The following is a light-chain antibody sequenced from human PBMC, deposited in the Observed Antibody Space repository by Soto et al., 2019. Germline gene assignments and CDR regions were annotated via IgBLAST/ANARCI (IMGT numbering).Light chain of an antibody. Sequence: EIVMTQSPATLSVSPGEMVTLSCRASQSVSNKLAWYQQKPGQAPGLLIYGASNRATGIPDRFSGSGSGTDFTPTISRLEPEDFAVYYCQQYGSSGTFGQGTKVDIK. CDR3: QQYGSSGT. CDR1: QSVSNK. J-gene: IGKJ1*01. CDR2: GAS. V-gene: IGKV3-20*01.